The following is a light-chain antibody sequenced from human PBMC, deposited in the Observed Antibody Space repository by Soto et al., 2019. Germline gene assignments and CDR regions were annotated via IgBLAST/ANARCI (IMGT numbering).Light chain of an antibody. CDR1: SSDVGAYDY. CDR3: SSYAGSYTIVV. CDR2: DVS. Sequence: QSALTQPRSVSGSPGQSVTISCTGTSSDVGAYDYVSWYQQDPGKAPKVLIYDVSERPSGVPDRFSGSKSDNTASLTISGLQAEEEADYYCSSYAGSYTIVVFGGGTKLTVL. V-gene: IGLV2-11*01. J-gene: IGLJ2*01.